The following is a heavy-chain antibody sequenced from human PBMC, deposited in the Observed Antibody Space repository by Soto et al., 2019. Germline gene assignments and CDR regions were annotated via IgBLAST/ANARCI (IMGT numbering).Heavy chain of an antibody. CDR1: GFTFSNSA. J-gene: IGHJ5*02. V-gene: IGHV3-23*01. D-gene: IGHD6-19*01. Sequence: EVRLLESGGGLVQPGGSLRLSCAASGFTFSNSAMNWVCQAPGKGLEWVSSIRVGGGDTFYADSVKGRFTVSRDTSKNTVYLEMNSLRAEDTAIYYCAKCSVGTVRSSGWCNWFDPWGQGTLVTVSS. CDR2: IRVGGGDT. CDR3: AKCSVGTVRSSGWCNWFDP.